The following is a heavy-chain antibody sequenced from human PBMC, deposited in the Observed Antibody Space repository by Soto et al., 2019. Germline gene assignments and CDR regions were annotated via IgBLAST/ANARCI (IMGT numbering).Heavy chain of an antibody. Sequence: PSETLSLTCDVSGYSISSGYHWGWNRQPPGKGLEWIASIYHSGTSYYNPSLMSRVSISVDTSKNQFSLKVTSVTAADTAVYYCAREAYDRADYWGQGTQVTVSS. J-gene: IGHJ4*02. CDR2: IYHSGTS. CDR1: GYSISSGYH. CDR3: AREAYDRADY. V-gene: IGHV4-38-2*02. D-gene: IGHD3-10*02.